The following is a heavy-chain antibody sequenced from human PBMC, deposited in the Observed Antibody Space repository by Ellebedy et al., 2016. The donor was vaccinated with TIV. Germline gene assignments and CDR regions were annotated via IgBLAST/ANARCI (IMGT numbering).Heavy chain of an antibody. CDR3: AKGWARVQLPDFDH. Sequence: GESLKISXVASGYTFSSYGIHWVRQAPGEGLEWVAHISYDGSKTYYADSVKGRLTISRDNSKNTVYVHMNNLRPEDTAVYYCAKGWARVQLPDFDHWGQGTKVTVSS. J-gene: IGHJ4*02. CDR2: ISYDGSKT. V-gene: IGHV3-30*18. CDR1: GYTFSSYG. D-gene: IGHD5-24*01.